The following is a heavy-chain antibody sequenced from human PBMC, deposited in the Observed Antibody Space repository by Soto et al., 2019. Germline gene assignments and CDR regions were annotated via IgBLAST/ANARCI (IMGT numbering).Heavy chain of an antibody. J-gene: IGHJ5*02. CDR2: VYYSGST. D-gene: IGHD1-26*01. V-gene: IGHV4-61*08. CDR3: ARVKRSTSRLDP. CDR1: GDSVSSGAYY. Sequence: PSETLSLTCSVSGDSVSSGAYYWSWIRQPPGKGLEWIGYVYYSGSTSYNPSLETGVTISVDTSKNQFSLKLTSVTPADTAIYNCARVKRSTSRLDPWGQGTLVTVSS.